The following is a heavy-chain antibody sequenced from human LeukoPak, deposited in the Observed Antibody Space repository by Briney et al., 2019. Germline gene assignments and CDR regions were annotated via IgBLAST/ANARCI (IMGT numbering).Heavy chain of an antibody. V-gene: IGHV1-2*02. CDR3: TREDY. J-gene: IGHJ4*02. CDR1: GYTFSVFY. CDR2: INSNSGAT. Sequence: GASVKVSCKASGYTFSVFYIHWVRQAPGQGLEWMGWINSNSGATNYAQKFQGRVTMTRDTSISAAYMELSSLRSDDTAMYFCTREDYWGQGTLVTVSS.